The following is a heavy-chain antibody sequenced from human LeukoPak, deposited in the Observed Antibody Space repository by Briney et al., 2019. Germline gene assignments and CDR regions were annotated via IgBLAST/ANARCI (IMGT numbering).Heavy chain of an antibody. CDR3: PRRPTSGWNWNDNYFDY. D-gene: IGHD1-1*01. V-gene: IGHV5-51*01. CDR1: GYSFTNYW. CDR2: TYPGDSDT. J-gene: IGHJ4*02. Sequence: GESLKISCKGSGYSFTNYWIGWVRQMPGKGLEWMGITYPGDSDTRYSPSFQGQVTISADKSISTAYLQWSSLKASDTAMYYCPRRPTSGWNWNDNYFDYWGPGTLVTVSS.